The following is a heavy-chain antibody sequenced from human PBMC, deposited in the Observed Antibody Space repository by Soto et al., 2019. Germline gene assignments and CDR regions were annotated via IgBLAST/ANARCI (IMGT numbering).Heavy chain of an antibody. Sequence: GGSLRLSCAASGFNFSNYNMNWVRQAPGKGLEWVASVSGTTYYRYYADSMKGRLTISRDNAKNSLFLQMNSLRSDDTAVYYCARDFSAVAGRPDYWGQGTLVTVSS. V-gene: IGHV3-21*04. CDR2: VSGTTYYR. J-gene: IGHJ4*02. CDR1: GFNFSNYN. CDR3: ARDFSAVAGRPDY. D-gene: IGHD6-19*01.